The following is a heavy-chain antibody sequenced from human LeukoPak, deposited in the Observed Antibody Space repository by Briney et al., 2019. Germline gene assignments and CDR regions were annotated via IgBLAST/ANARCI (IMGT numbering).Heavy chain of an antibody. Sequence: SQTLSLTCTVSGGSISSGDYYWSWIRQPPGKGLEWIGEINHSGSTNYDPSLKSRVSISVDTSKNQFSLKLSSVTAADTAVYYCARHGSSIAARGAFDYWGQGTLVTVSS. D-gene: IGHD6-6*01. CDR3: ARHGSSIAARGAFDY. V-gene: IGHV4-30-4*08. CDR1: GGSISSGDYY. CDR2: INHSGST. J-gene: IGHJ4*02.